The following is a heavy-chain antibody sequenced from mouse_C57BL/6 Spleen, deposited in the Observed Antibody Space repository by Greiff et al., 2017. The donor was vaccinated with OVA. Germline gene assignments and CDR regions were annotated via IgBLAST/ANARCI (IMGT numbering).Heavy chain of an antibody. CDR1: GYAFSSSW. D-gene: IGHD2-3*01. CDR3: ARGDDGYPYFDY. J-gene: IGHJ2*01. Sequence: QVQLQQSGPELVKPGASVKISCKASGYAFSSSWMNWVKQRPGKGLEWIGRIYPGDGDTNYNGKFKGKATLTADKSSSTAYMQLSSLTSEDSAVYFCARGDDGYPYFDYWGQGTTLTVSS. V-gene: IGHV1-82*01. CDR2: IYPGDGDT.